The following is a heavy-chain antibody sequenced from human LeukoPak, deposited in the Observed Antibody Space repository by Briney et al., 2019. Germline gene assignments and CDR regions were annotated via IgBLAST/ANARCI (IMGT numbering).Heavy chain of an antibody. Sequence: SETLSLTCTVSGGSISSSSYYWGWIRQPPGKGLEWIANIYYSGSTYHNPSLKSRVTISVNTSKNQFSLKVRSVTAADTAVYYCARQAVLGATRWFDPWGQGTLVTVSS. CDR2: IYYSGST. V-gene: IGHV4-39*01. CDR1: GGSISSSSYY. J-gene: IGHJ5*02. CDR3: ARQAVLGATRWFDP. D-gene: IGHD1-26*01.